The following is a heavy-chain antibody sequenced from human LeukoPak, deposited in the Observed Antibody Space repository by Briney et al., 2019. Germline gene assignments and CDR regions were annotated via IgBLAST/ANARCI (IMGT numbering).Heavy chain of an antibody. V-gene: IGHV1-69*01. CDR2: IIPVFGTA. CDR1: GGTFSSYA. CDR3: ARVAYCGGDCYYEAAYFDY. D-gene: IGHD2-21*02. J-gene: IGHJ4*02. Sequence: SVKVSCKASGGTFSSYAISWVRQAPGQGLEWMGGIIPVFGTANYAQKFQGRVTITADESTSTAYMELSSLRSEDTAVYYCARVAYCGGDCYYEAAYFDYWGQGTLVTVSS.